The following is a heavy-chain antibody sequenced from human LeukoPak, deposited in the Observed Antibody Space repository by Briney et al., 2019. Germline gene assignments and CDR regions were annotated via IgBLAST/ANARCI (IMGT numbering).Heavy chain of an antibody. Sequence: SETLSLTCAVYGGSFSGYYWSWIRQPPGKGLEWVGEINHSGSTNYNPSLKSRVTISVDTSKNQFSLKLSSVTTADTAVYYCARTIDSGSSRYAFDIWGQGTMVTVSS. CDR2: INHSGST. D-gene: IGHD1-26*01. V-gene: IGHV4-34*01. CDR3: ARTIDSGSSRYAFDI. J-gene: IGHJ3*02. CDR1: GGSFSGYY.